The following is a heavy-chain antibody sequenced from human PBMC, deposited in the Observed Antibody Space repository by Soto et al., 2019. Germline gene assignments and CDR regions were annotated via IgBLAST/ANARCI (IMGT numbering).Heavy chain of an antibody. CDR3: ARHGGTYCSSTSCYAEAFDI. V-gene: IGHV4-39*01. Sequence: SETLSLTCTVSGGSISSSSYYWGWIRQPPGKGLEWIGSIYYSGSTYYNPSLKSRVTISVDTSKNQFSLKLSSVTAADTAVYYCARHGGTYCSSTSCYAEAFDISGQGTMVTVSS. CDR1: GGSISSSSYY. J-gene: IGHJ3*02. CDR2: IYYSGST. D-gene: IGHD2-2*01.